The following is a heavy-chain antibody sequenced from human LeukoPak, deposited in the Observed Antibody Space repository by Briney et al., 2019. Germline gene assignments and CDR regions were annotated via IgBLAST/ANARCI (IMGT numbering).Heavy chain of an antibody. Sequence: PGGSLRLSCAAFGFTFSSYAMGWVRQAPGKGLEWVSAISGSGGDTYYADSVKGRFTFSRDNSKNTLYLQMNSLRPEDTALYYCMKAVWFGEFDYYFFGLDVWGQGTTVTVSS. V-gene: IGHV3-23*01. D-gene: IGHD3-10*01. CDR2: ISGSGGDT. J-gene: IGHJ6*02. CDR3: MKAVWFGEFDYYFFGLDV. CDR1: GFTFSSYA.